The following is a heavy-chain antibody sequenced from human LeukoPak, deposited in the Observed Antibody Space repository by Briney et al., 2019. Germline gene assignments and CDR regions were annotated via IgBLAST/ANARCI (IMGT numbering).Heavy chain of an antibody. CDR2: ISGHNGNT. CDR1: GYSFSNYG. CDR3: ARDFARGSGGAPIDDNWLDP. J-gene: IGHJ5*02. Sequence: ASVKVSCKASGYSFSNYGISWVRQAPGHGLEWLGWISGHNGNTNYAQKLQDRGTITTDTSTSTAYMELRSLRFDDTAVYYCARDFARGSGGAPIDDNWLDPWGQGTLVTVSS. V-gene: IGHV1-18*01. D-gene: IGHD1-14*01.